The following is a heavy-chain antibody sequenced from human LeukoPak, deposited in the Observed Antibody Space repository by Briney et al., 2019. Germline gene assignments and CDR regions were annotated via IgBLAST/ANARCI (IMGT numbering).Heavy chain of an antibody. CDR3: ASQQYSGSYYWFDP. J-gene: IGHJ5*02. CDR2: INHSGST. Sequence: SETLSLTCAVYGGSFSGYYWSWIRQPPGKGLEWIGEINHSGSTNYNPSLKSRVTISLDTSKNQFSLRLSSVTAADTAVYYCASQQYSGSYYWFDPWGQGTLVTVSS. CDR1: GGSFSGYY. D-gene: IGHD1-26*01. V-gene: IGHV4-34*01.